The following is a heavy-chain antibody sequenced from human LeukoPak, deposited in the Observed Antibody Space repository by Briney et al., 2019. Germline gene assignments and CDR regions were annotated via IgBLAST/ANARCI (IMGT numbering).Heavy chain of an antibody. Sequence: SENLSLTFTVSGGFINSYYWSWVRQPPGKGTEWIGYIYYSGSTNYNPSLKSRVTVSLDTSKNQFSLKLSSVTAADTAVYYCARIRSVVAPFDYWGQGTLVTVSS. CDR3: ARIRSVVAPFDY. D-gene: IGHD3-22*01. V-gene: IGHV4-59*08. J-gene: IGHJ4*02. CDR2: IYYSGST. CDR1: GGFINSYY.